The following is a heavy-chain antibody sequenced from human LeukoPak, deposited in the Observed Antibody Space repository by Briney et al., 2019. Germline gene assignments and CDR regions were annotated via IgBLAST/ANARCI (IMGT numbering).Heavy chain of an antibody. CDR1: GYTFTSYA. Sequence: ASVKVSCKASGYTFTSYAMHWVRQAPGQRLEWMGWMNPNSGNTGYAQKFQGRVTITRNTSISTAYMELSSLRSEDTAVYYCARDFGGNSGWFDPWGQGTLVTVSS. D-gene: IGHD4-23*01. CDR2: MNPNSGNT. CDR3: ARDFGGNSGWFDP. J-gene: IGHJ5*02. V-gene: IGHV1-8*03.